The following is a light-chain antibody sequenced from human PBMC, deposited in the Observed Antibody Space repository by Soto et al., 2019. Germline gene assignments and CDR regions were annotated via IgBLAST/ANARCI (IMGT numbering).Light chain of an antibody. CDR2: DNS. V-gene: IGLV1-51*01. Sequence: QSVLTQSSSVSAAAGQKVTFSWSGSYSNIGTNFVSWFQHFPGSAPKLLIYDNSQRPSGIPDRFSGSRSGSSATLGITGLQTGDEADYYCATWDSSLKAVVFGGGTKLTVL. CDR1: YSNIGTNF. J-gene: IGLJ2*01. CDR3: ATWDSSLKAVV.